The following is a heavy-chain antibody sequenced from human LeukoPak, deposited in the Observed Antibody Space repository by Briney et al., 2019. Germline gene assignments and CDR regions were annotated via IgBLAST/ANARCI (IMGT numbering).Heavy chain of an antibody. CDR1: GFTFGDYA. J-gene: IGHJ4*02. CDR3: ARIILWNYLDC. Sequence: PGGSLRLSCTTSGFTFGDYAMSWVRQAPGKGLEWVGFIRSKAFGGTTEYAASVKGRFTVLRDDSKSIAYLQMSSLNTEDTAVYYCARIILWNYLDCWGQGTLVTVSS. CDR2: IRSKAFGGTT. V-gene: IGHV3-49*04. D-gene: IGHD2-21*01.